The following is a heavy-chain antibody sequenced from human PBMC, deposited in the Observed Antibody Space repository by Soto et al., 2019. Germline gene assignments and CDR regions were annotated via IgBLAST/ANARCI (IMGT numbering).Heavy chain of an antibody. Sequence: GGSLRLSCVASGFTFNNYGIHWVRQAPGKGLEWVTVISSDGNTKYYADSVKGRFTISRDNSKNTLYLQMDSLRPEDTAVYHCAKEIAVAGDFDYWGHGTLVTVSS. V-gene: IGHV3-30*18. J-gene: IGHJ4*01. CDR2: ISSDGNTK. D-gene: IGHD6-19*01. CDR3: AKEIAVAGDFDY. CDR1: GFTFNNYG.